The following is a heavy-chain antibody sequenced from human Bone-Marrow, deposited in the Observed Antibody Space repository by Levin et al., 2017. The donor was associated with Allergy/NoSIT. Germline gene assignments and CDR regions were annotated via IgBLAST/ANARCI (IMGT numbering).Heavy chain of an antibody. D-gene: IGHD3-3*02. V-gene: IGHV1-8*02. CDR1: GYTFATYD. CDR3: AGGRISNQGEDSFDI. CDR2: MNPTTGKT. Sequence: GGSLRLSCKASGYTFATYDINWVRQAPGQGLEWMGWMNPTTGKTGYAQKFQGRVTMTGTTSISTAYMDLNSLRSEDTAVYYCAGGRISNQGEDSFDIWGQGTLVTVSS. J-gene: IGHJ3*02.